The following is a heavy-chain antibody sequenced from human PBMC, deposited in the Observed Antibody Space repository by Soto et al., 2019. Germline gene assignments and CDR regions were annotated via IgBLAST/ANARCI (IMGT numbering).Heavy chain of an antibody. J-gene: IGHJ4*02. CDR1: GFTFSSYT. CDR3: AAGGGLPRYY. Sequence: PGGSLRLSCAASGFTFSSYTMNWVRQAPGKGLEWVSSISSSSSYIYYADSVKGRFTISRDNAKNSLYLQMNGLRAEDTAVYYCAAGGGLPRYYWGQGTLVTVSS. V-gene: IGHV3-21*01. D-gene: IGHD5-12*01. CDR2: ISSSSSYI.